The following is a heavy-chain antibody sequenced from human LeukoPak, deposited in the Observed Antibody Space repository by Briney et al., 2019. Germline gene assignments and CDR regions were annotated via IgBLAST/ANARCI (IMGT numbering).Heavy chain of an antibody. J-gene: IGHJ4*02. CDR1: GFTFSSYW. CDR3: ARAGYYYDSSGYYYFDY. D-gene: IGHD3-22*01. CDR2: INSDGSST. V-gene: IGHV3-74*01. Sequence: GGSLRLSCAASGFTFSSYWMHWVRQAPGKGLVWVSRINSDGSSTSYADSVKGRFTISRDNAKNTLYLQMNSLRAEDTAVYYCARAGYYYDSSGYYYFDYWGQGTLVTVSS.